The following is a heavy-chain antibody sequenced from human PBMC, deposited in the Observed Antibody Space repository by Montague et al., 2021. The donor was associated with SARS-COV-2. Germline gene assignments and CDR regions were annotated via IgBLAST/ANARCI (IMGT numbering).Heavy chain of an antibody. V-gene: IGHV4-39*01. CDR2: IYHSGST. J-gene: IGHJ4*02. CDR3: ARSPRHYDFWSGYLPGHFDY. D-gene: IGHD3-3*01. Sequence: SETLSLTCTVSGGSISSSSYYWGWIRQPPGKGLEWIGSIYHSGSTYYNPSLKSRVTISVDTSKNQFSLKLSSVTAADTAVYYCARSPRHYDFWSGYLPGHFDYWGQGTLVTVSS. CDR1: GGSISSSSYY.